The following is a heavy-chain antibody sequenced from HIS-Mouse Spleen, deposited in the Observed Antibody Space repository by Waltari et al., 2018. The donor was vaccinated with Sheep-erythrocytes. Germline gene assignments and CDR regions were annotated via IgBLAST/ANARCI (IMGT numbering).Heavy chain of an antibody. V-gene: IGHV1-2*02. CDR2: INPNSGGK. J-gene: IGHJ3*02. D-gene: IGHD1-1*01. Sequence: QVQLVQSGAEVKKPGASVKVSCKASGYTFTGYYMHWVRQAPGQGLEWMGWINPNSGGKNYAKKFQGRVTMTRDTSISTAYMELSRLRSDDTAVYYCARYDWDAFDIWGQGTMVTVSS. CDR1: GYTFTGYY. CDR3: ARYDWDAFDI.